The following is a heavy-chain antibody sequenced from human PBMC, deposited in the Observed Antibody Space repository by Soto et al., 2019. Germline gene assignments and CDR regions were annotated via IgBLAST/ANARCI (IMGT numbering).Heavy chain of an antibody. CDR1: GGSISSYY. Sequence: SETLSLTCTVSGGSISSYYWSWIRQPPGKGLEWIGYIYYSGSTNYNPSLKSRVTISVDTSKNQFSLKLSSVTAADTAVYYCASGYCSGGSCLILDPWGQGTLVTVSS. V-gene: IGHV4-59*01. CDR2: IYYSGST. J-gene: IGHJ5*02. CDR3: ASGYCSGGSCLILDP. D-gene: IGHD2-15*01.